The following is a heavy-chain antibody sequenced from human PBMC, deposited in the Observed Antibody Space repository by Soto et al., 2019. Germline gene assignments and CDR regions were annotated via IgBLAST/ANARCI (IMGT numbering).Heavy chain of an antibody. CDR1: GGSISSHY. V-gene: IGHV4-59*11. Sequence: SETLSLTCTVSGGSISSHYWNWIRQPPGKGLEWIGYIYYSGSTNYNPSLKSRVTISVDTSKNQFSLKLSSVTAADTAVYYCARTYFYGSGSYYHDFWGQGTLVTVSS. D-gene: IGHD3-10*01. CDR3: ARTYFYGSGSYYHDF. CDR2: IYYSGST. J-gene: IGHJ4*02.